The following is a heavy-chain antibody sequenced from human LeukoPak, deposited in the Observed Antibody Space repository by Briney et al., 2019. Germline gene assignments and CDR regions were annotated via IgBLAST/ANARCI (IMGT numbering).Heavy chain of an antibody. CDR2: IIPILGIA. D-gene: IGHD3-22*01. V-gene: IGHV1-69*04. Sequence: SVKVSCKASGGTFSSYAISWVRQAPGQGLERMGRIIPILGIANYAQKFQGRVTITADKSTSTAYMELSSLRSEDTAVYYCARHGYYYDSSGYFKEIKKFDPWGQGTLVTVSS. J-gene: IGHJ5*02. CDR1: GGTFSSYA. CDR3: ARHGYYYDSSGYFKEIKKFDP.